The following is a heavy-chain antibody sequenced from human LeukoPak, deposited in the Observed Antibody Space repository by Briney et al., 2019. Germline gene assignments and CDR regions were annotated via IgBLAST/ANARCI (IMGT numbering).Heavy chain of an antibody. V-gene: IGHV3-23*01. Sequence: PGGSLRLSCAASGFTFSSYAMSWVRQAPGKGLEWVSAISGSGGSTYYADSVKGRFTISRDNSKNTLYLQMNSLRAEDTAVYYCATRYDFWSGYQPPHWGQGTLVTVSS. CDR2: ISGSGGST. CDR1: GFTFSSYA. D-gene: IGHD3-3*01. CDR3: ATRYDFWSGYQPPH. J-gene: IGHJ4*02.